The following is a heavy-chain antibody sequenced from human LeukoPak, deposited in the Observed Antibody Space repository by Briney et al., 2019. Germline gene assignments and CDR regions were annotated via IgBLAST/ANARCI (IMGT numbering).Heavy chain of an antibody. CDR1: GVSISSYY. V-gene: IGHV4-59*08. CDR2: IYYSGST. Sequence: SGTLSLTCTVSGVSISSYYWSWIRQPPGKGLEWIGYIYYSGSTNYNPSLKSRVTISVDTSKNQFSLKLSSVTAADTAVYYCARTGYSSSWTFDYWGQGTLVTVSS. J-gene: IGHJ4*02. CDR3: ARTGYSSSWTFDY. D-gene: IGHD6-13*01.